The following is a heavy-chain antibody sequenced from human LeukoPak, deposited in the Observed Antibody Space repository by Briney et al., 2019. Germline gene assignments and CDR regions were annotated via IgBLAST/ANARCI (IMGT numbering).Heavy chain of an antibody. CDR1: GFTFSNFW. J-gene: IGHJ4*02. CDR3: ARVSLKLNRCSSSWYYFDY. Sequence: PGGSLRLSCTASGFTFSNFWMGWVRQAPGKGLEWVSYISSSSSTIYYADSVKGRFTISRDNAKNSLYLQMNSLRAEDTAVYYCARVSLKLNRCSSSWYYFDYWGQGTLVTVSS. D-gene: IGHD6-13*01. CDR2: ISSSSSTI. V-gene: IGHV3-48*01.